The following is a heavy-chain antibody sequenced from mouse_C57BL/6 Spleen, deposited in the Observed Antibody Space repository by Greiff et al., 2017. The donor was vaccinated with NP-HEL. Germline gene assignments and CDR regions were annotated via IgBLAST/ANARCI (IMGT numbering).Heavy chain of an antibody. D-gene: IGHD2-5*01. Sequence: QVQLQQSGAELVKPGASVKLSCKASGYTFTSYWMQWVKQRPGQGLEWIGEIDPSDSYTHYNQKFKGKATLTVDTSSRTADMQLSSLTSEDSAVYYCARENDYSNCVWFAYWGQGTLVTVSA. V-gene: IGHV1-50*01. CDR2: IDPSDSYT. J-gene: IGHJ3*01. CDR1: GYTFTSYW. CDR3: ARENDYSNCVWFAY.